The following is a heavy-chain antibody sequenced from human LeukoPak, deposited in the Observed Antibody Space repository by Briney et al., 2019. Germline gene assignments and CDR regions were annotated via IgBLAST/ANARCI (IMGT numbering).Heavy chain of an antibody. CDR3: ARVRDQYYYDSSGYYLFDY. D-gene: IGHD3-22*01. CDR2: IYYSGST. CDR1: GGSISSSSYY. V-gene: IGHV4-39*07. Sequence: SETLSLTCTVSGGSISSSSYYWGWIRQPPGKGLEWIGSIYYSGSTYYNPPLKSRVTISVDTSKNQFSLKLSSVTAADTAVYYCARVRDQYYYDSSGYYLFDYWGQGTLVTVSS. J-gene: IGHJ4*02.